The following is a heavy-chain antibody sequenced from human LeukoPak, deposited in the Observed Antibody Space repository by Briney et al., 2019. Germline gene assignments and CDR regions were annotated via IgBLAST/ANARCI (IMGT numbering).Heavy chain of an antibody. Sequence: GGSLRLSCAASGFIFNVYYMSWIRQAPGKGLEWVSYISTSGSTIYYADSVKGRFTISRDNAKNSLYLQMNSLRAEDTAVYYCARDTRYCSGGTCHKFDPWGQGTLVTVSS. D-gene: IGHD2-15*01. CDR1: GFIFNVYY. CDR2: ISTSGSTI. J-gene: IGHJ5*02. V-gene: IGHV3-11*04. CDR3: ARDTRYCSGGTCHKFDP.